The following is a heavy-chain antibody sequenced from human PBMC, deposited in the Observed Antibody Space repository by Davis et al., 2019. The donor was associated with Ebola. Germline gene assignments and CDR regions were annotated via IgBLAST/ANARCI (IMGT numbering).Heavy chain of an antibody. V-gene: IGHV3-33*05. CDR2: ISYDGSNK. Sequence: GESLKISCAASGFTFSSYGMHWVRQAPGKGLEWVAVISYDGSNKYYADSVKGRFTISRDNSKNTLYLQMNSLGAEDTAVYYCARDLGYSYGALDYWGQGTLVTVSS. D-gene: IGHD5-18*01. J-gene: IGHJ4*02. CDR1: GFTFSSYG. CDR3: ARDLGYSYGALDY.